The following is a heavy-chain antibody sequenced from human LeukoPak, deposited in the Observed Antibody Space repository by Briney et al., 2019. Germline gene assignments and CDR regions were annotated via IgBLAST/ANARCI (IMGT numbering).Heavy chain of an antibody. J-gene: IGHJ5*02. CDR2: ISAYNGNT. Sequence: ASVKVSCKVSGYTFTSYGISWVRQAPGQGLEWMGWISAYNGNTNYAQKVQGRVTMTTDTSTSTAYMEQRNLRSDDTAVYYCARVELTIFGVVIKGGKFDPWGQGTLVTVSS. V-gene: IGHV1-18*01. CDR3: ARVELTIFGVVIKGGKFDP. D-gene: IGHD3-3*01. CDR1: GYTFTSYG.